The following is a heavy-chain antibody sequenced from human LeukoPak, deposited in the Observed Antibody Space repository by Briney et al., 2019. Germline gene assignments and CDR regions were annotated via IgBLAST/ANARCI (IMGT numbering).Heavy chain of an antibody. CDR3: AKDPDGYNSYYYYYMDV. Sequence: GGSLRLSCAASGFTFSSYGMHWVRQAPGKGLEWVAFIRYDGSNKYYADSVKGRFTISRDNSKNTLYLQMNSLRAEDTAVYYCAKDPDGYNSYYYYYMDVWGKGTTVTISS. CDR2: IRYDGSNK. D-gene: IGHD5-24*01. V-gene: IGHV3-30*02. CDR1: GFTFSSYG. J-gene: IGHJ6*03.